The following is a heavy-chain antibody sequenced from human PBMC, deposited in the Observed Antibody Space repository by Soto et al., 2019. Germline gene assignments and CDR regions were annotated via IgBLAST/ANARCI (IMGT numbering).Heavy chain of an antibody. CDR3: AADRIAVAGLPPAINYYYYGMDV. V-gene: IGHV1-58*01. CDR2: IVVGSGNT. D-gene: IGHD6-19*01. J-gene: IGHJ6*02. CDR1: GFTFTSSA. Sequence: QMQLVQSGPEVKKPGTSVKVSCKASGFTFTSSAVQWVRQARGQRLEWIGWIVVGSGNTNYAQKFQERVTITRDMSTSTAYMELSSLRSEDTAVYYCAADRIAVAGLPPAINYYYYGMDVWGQGTTVTVSS.